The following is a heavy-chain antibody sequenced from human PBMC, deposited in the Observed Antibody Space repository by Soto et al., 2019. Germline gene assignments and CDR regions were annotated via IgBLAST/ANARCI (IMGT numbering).Heavy chain of an antibody. CDR2: VYYSGST. J-gene: IGHJ4*02. V-gene: IGHV4-39*01. CDR1: GGSISSSSYY. D-gene: IGHD2-15*01. CDR3: ANNPGFGGKPIDY. Sequence: SETLSLTCTVSGGSISSSSYYWDWIRQPPGKGLEWIGSVYYSGSTYYNPSLKSRVTISVDTSKNQFSLRLTSVTAADTAIYYCANNPGFGGKPIDYWDQGTLVTVSS.